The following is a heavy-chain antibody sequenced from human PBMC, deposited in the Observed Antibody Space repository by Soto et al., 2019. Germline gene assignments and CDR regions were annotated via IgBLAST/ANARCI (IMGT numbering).Heavy chain of an antibody. CDR1: GFTFSSYG. Sequence: GGSLRLSCAASGFTFSSYGMHWVRQAPGKGLEWVAVISYDGSNKYYADSVKGRFTISRDNSKNTLYLQMNSLRAEDTAVYYCAKELMGETDAFDIWGQGTMVTVSS. CDR3: AKELMGETDAFDI. V-gene: IGHV3-30*18. CDR2: ISYDGSNK. D-gene: IGHD3-16*01. J-gene: IGHJ3*02.